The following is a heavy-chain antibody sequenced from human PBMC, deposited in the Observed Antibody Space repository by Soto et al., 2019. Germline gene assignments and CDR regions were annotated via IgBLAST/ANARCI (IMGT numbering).Heavy chain of an antibody. Sequence: EVQLVESGGGLVQPGGSLRLSCAASGFSFGSYWMNWVRHAPGKGLEWVAIIKKDGSERYYVDSVEGRFINSRDNVKNSLYLQMNSPRAEDTAVYYCAGGPGWLIDEWGRGTLVIVSS. V-gene: IGHV3-7*03. D-gene: IGHD3-22*01. CDR1: GFSFGSYW. CDR2: IKKDGSER. J-gene: IGHJ4*02. CDR3: AGGPGWLIDE.